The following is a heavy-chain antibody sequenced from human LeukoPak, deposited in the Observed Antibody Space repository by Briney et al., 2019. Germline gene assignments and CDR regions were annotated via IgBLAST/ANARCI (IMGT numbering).Heavy chain of an antibody. CDR3: TRGGYGSGSYDAFDI. CDR1: GFTFSIYW. D-gene: IGHD3-10*01. J-gene: IGHJ3*02. CDR2: INSDGSST. Sequence: GGSLRLSCAASGFTFSIYWMHWVRQGPGKGLVWVSSINSDGSSTSYADSVKGRFTISRDNAKNTLYLQMISLRAEGTAVYYCTRGGYGSGSYDAFDIWGQGTMVTVSS. V-gene: IGHV3-74*01.